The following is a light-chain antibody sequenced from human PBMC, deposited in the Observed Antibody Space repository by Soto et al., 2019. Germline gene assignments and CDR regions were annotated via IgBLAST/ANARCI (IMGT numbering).Light chain of an antibody. Sequence: ALTQPASVSGSPGQSITISCTGTRSDVGGYNHVSWYQQHPGKAPKLMIYDVNKRPSGVSNHFSGSKSGNTASLTISGLQVEDEADYYCCSYAGSSTWVFGGGTKLTVL. CDR1: RSDVGGYNH. V-gene: IGLV2-23*02. CDR3: CSYAGSSTWV. CDR2: DVN. J-gene: IGLJ3*02.